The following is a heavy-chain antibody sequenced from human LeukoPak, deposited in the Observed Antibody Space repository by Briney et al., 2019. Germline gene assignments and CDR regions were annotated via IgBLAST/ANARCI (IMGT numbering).Heavy chain of an antibody. CDR3: ARDLAAGTAA. CDR2: INWSGGST. J-gene: IGHJ6*02. D-gene: IGHD6-13*01. Sequence: PGGSLRLSCAASGFTLSDYGMSWVRQAPGKGLEWVSGINWSGGSTAYADPVKGRFSISRDNAKNSLYLQMNSLRAEDTALYYCARDLAAGTAAWGQGTTVTVSS. CDR1: GFTLSDYG. V-gene: IGHV3-20*04.